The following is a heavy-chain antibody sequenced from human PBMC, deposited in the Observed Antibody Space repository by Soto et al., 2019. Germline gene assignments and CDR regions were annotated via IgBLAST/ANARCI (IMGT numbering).Heavy chain of an antibody. J-gene: IGHJ4*02. D-gene: IGHD6-13*01. Sequence: GASVKVSCKASGGTFSSYAISWVRQAPGQGLEWMGGIIPIFGTANYAQKFQGRVTITADESTSTAYMELSSLRSEDTAVYYCARDRLSFGGIAAAPFDYWGQGTLVTVSS. CDR2: IIPIFGTA. V-gene: IGHV1-69*13. CDR1: GGTFSSYA. CDR3: ARDRLSFGGIAAAPFDY.